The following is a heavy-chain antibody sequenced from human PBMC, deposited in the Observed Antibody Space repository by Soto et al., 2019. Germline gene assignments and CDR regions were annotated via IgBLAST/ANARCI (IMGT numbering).Heavy chain of an antibody. V-gene: IGHV3-23*01. CDR1: GFTFSSYA. D-gene: IGHD6-13*01. Sequence: RRLSCAASGFTFSSYATGWVRQAPDKGLDWVSAISGSGGITYYADSVKGRFTISRDNSKNMLYLQMNRLTTEDTAIYYCTKGGIQVPDYWGQGTLVTVSS. J-gene: IGHJ4*02. CDR2: ISGSGGIT. CDR3: TKGGIQVPDY.